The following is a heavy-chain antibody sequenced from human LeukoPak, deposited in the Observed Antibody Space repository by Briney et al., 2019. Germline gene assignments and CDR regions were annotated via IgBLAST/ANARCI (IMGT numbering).Heavy chain of an antibody. CDR2: ISSSSSTI. CDR3: ARAKRNGFDI. Sequence: GGSLRLSCAASGFTFSSYNMNWVRQAPGMGLEWVSYISSSSSTIYYADSVKGRFTISRDNAKNSLSLQMNSLRAEDTAVYYCARAKRNGFDIWGQGTTVTVSS. J-gene: IGHJ3*02. V-gene: IGHV3-48*01. CDR1: GFTFSSYN.